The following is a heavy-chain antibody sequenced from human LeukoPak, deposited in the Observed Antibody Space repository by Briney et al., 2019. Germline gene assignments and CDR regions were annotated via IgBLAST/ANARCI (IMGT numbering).Heavy chain of an antibody. J-gene: IGHJ4*02. CDR2: IYYSGST. D-gene: IGHD6-13*01. CDR3: ARQLLAAAGLPFDY. CDR1: GGSISSYY. Sequence: PSETLSLTCTVSGGSISSYYWGWIRQPPGKGLEWIGSIYYSGSTYYNPSLKSRVTISVDTSKNQFSLKLSSVTAADTAVYYCARQLLAAAGLPFDYWGQGTLVTVSS. V-gene: IGHV4-39*01.